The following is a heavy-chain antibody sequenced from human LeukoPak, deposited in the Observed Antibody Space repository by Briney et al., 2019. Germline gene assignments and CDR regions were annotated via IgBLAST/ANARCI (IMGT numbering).Heavy chain of an antibody. D-gene: IGHD3-9*01. Sequence: PGGSLRLSCAASGFTFSSYAMSWVRQAPGKGLEWVSAISGSGGSTNYADSVKGRFTISRDNSKSTLYLQMNSLRAEDTAVYYCAKGGETYYDILTGYYLYYYGMDVWGQGTTVTVSS. V-gene: IGHV3-23*01. CDR1: GFTFSSYA. J-gene: IGHJ6*02. CDR2: ISGSGGST. CDR3: AKGGETYYDILTGYYLYYYGMDV.